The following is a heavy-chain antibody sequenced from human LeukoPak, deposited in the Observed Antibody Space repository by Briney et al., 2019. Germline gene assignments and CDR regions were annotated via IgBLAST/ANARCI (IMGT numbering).Heavy chain of an antibody. D-gene: IGHD3-10*01. Sequence: GGSLRLSCAASGFTFSSYSMNWVRQAPGKGLEWVSYISSSGSTIYYADSVRGRFTISRDNAKNSLYRRMNSVRAEDTAVYYCARDRITMVRGAPGPFDIWGQGTMVTVSS. V-gene: IGHV3-48*04. CDR3: ARDRITMVRGAPGPFDI. CDR2: ISSSGSTI. J-gene: IGHJ3*02. CDR1: GFTFSSYS.